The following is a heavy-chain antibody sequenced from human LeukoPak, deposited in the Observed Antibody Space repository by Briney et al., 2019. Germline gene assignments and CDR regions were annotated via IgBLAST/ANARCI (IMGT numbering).Heavy chain of an antibody. D-gene: IGHD3-10*01. CDR3: ARERYGSGSYWQDY. Sequence: SSETLSLTCTVSGASISSFYWSWIRQPPGKGLEWIGYIYYSGSTNYNPSLKSRVTISVDTSKNQFSLKLSSVTAADTAVYYCARERYGSGSYWQDYWGQGTLVTVSS. CDR2: IYYSGST. V-gene: IGHV4-59*01. J-gene: IGHJ4*02. CDR1: GASISSFY.